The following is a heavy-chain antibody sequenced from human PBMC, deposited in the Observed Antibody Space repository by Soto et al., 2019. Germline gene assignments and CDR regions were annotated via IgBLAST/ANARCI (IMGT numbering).Heavy chain of an antibody. CDR3: AATDVVVPAAIISLDY. CDR1: GGTFSSYA. J-gene: IGHJ4*02. D-gene: IGHD2-2*01. V-gene: IGHV1-69*01. CDR2: IIPIFGTA. Sequence: QVQLVQSGAEVKKPGSSVKVSCKASGGTFSSYAISWVRQAPGQGLEWMGGIIPIFGTANYAQKFQGRVTITADESTRTAYMELSSLRSEDTAVYYCAATDVVVPAAIISLDYWGQGTLVTVSS.